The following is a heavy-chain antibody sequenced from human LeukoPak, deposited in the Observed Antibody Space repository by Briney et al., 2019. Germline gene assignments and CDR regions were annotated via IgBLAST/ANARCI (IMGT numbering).Heavy chain of an antibody. CDR2: ISSSSSYI. D-gene: IGHD3-9*01. V-gene: IGHV3-21*01. CDR1: GFTFSSYS. Sequence: KTGGSLRLSCAASGFTFSSYSMNWVRQAPGKGLEWVSSISSSSSYIYYADSVKGRFTISRDNAKNSLYLQMNSLRAEDTAVYYCARDRDVLRYFDWLLSPLLFDYWGRGTLVTVSS. J-gene: IGHJ4*02. CDR3: ARDRDVLRYFDWLLSPLLFDY.